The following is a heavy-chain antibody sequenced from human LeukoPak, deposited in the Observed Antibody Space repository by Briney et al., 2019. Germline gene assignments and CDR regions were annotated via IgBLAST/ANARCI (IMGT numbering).Heavy chain of an antibody. V-gene: IGHV1-18*01. Sequence: ASVKVSCKASGYTFTSYGISWVRQAPGQGLEWMGCIIAYNGNTNYAQKLQGRVTMTTDTSTSTAYMELRSLRSDDTAVYYCARSEDYYGSGSYYNSAYWFDPWGQGTLVTVSS. J-gene: IGHJ5*02. CDR2: IIAYNGNT. CDR1: GYTFTSYG. D-gene: IGHD3-10*01. CDR3: ARSEDYYGSGSYYNSAYWFDP.